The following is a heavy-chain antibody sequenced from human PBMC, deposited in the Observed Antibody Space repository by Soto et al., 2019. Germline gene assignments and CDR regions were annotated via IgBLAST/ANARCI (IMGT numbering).Heavy chain of an antibody. CDR1: GGTFSSYA. CDR2: IIPIFGTA. CDR3: ARVVAAAGRYYYYGTDV. D-gene: IGHD6-13*01. V-gene: IGHV1-69*13. Sequence: SVKVSCKASGGTFSSYAISWVRQAPGQGLEWMGGIIPIFGTANYAQKFQGRVTITADESTSTAYMELSSLRSEDTAVYYCARVVAAAGRYYYYGTDVWGQGTTVTVSS. J-gene: IGHJ6*02.